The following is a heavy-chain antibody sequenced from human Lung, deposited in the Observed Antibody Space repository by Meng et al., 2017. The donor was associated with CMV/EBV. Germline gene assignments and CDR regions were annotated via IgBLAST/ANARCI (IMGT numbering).Heavy chain of an antibody. CDR1: GFTFSSYS. CDR2: ISSSSSYI. CDR3: ARDLYDILTGYYKGYYGMDV. V-gene: IGHV3-21*01. J-gene: IGHJ6*02. Sequence: GGSXRLXXAASGFTFSSYSMNWVRQAPGKGLEWVSSISSSSSYIYYADSVKGRFTISRDNAKNSLYLQMNSLRAEDTAVYYCARDLYDILTGYYKGYYGMDVWXQGTTVTVSS. D-gene: IGHD3-9*01.